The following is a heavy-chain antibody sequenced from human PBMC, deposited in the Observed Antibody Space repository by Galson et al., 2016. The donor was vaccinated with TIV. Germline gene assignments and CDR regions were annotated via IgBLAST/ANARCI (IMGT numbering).Heavy chain of an antibody. J-gene: IGHJ5*02. V-gene: IGHV1-3*01. CDR1: GFSFTTYA. CDR2: INAGNGNT. CDR3: ARPPYCGGDCYKYDR. Sequence: SVKVSCKASGFSFTTYAMHWVRQAPGQRPEWMGWINAGNGNTKYSQKFQGRVTITRDTFASTAYMELSSLTSADTAVYYCARPPYCGGDCYKYDRWGQGTLVTVSS. D-gene: IGHD2-21*01.